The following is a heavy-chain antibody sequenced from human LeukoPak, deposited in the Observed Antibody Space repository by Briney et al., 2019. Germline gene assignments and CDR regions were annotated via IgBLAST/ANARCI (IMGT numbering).Heavy chain of an antibody. J-gene: IGHJ5*02. Sequence: PGGSLRLSCAACGVTFSSYGMHWVRQAPGKGLDWVALLSYDGSNIYYADFVKGRFTISRDNSKNTLFLQMNSLRADDTAVYYCAKDGTTVTTLYRPTNWFGPWGQGTLVTVSS. CDR3: AKDGTTVTTLYRPTNWFGP. V-gene: IGHV3-30*18. CDR1: GVTFSSYG. CDR2: LSYDGSNI. D-gene: IGHD4-11*01.